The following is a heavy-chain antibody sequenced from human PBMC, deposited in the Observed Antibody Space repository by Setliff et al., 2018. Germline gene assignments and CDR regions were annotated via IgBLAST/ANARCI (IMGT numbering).Heavy chain of an antibody. Sequence: KPSETLSLTCTVSGGSISSYYWSWIRQPPGKRLEWIGFIHHSGGTHYNPSLKSRVTISVDTSKNQFSLKLSSVTAADTAVYYCARRSPAYYSDSSGYFYDTSPYMDVWGKGTTVTVSS. D-gene: IGHD3-22*01. V-gene: IGHV4-59*08. CDR3: ARRSPAYYSDSSGYFYDTSPYMDV. CDR2: IHHSGGT. J-gene: IGHJ6*03. CDR1: GGSISSYY.